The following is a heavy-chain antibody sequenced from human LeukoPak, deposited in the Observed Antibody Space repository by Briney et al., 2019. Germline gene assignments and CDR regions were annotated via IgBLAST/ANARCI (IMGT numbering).Heavy chain of an antibody. CDR1: GGTFSSYA. Sequence: GASVKVSCKASGGTFSSYAISWVRQAPGQGLEWMGGVIPIFGTANYAQKFQGRVTITADESTSTAYMELSSLRSEDTAVYYCGIVVVPAARGYYYYMDVWGKGTTVTVSS. CDR2: VIPIFGTA. D-gene: IGHD2-2*01. CDR3: GIVVVPAARGYYYYMDV. V-gene: IGHV1-69*01. J-gene: IGHJ6*03.